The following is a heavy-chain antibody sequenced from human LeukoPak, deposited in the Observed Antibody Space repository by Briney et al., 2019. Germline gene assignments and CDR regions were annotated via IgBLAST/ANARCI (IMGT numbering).Heavy chain of an antibody. CDR2: INPSGGST. J-gene: IGHJ6*02. V-gene: IGHV1-46*01. Sequence: ASVKVSCKASGYTFTSYYMHWVRQAPGQGLEWMGIINPSGGSTSYAQKFQGRVTMTRDTSTSTVYMELSSLRSEDTAVYYCARDPLAVVRGVITPYYYYGMDVWGQGTTVTVSS. CDR1: GYTFTSYY. CDR3: ARDPLAVVRGVITPYYYYGMDV. D-gene: IGHD3-10*01.